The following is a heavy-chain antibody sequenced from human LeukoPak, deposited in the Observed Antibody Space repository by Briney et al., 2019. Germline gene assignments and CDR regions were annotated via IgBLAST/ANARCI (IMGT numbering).Heavy chain of an antibody. Sequence: GGSLRLSCAASGFTFSSHWMHWVRLVPGKGLVWVSRINFDGSITGYADSVMGRFTISRDNAKNTLYLEMNSLRAEDTAVYHCVRDRPTVTLFDYWGQGTLVTVSS. D-gene: IGHD4-17*01. V-gene: IGHV3-74*01. J-gene: IGHJ4*02. CDR2: INFDGSIT. CDR1: GFTFSSHW. CDR3: VRDRPTVTLFDY.